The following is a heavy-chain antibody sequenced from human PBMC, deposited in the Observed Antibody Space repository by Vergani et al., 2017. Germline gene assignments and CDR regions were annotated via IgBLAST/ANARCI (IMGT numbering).Heavy chain of an antibody. Sequence: QLQLQESGPGLVKPSETLSLTCTVSGDSISSSSYFWGWIRQPPGKGLEWIGSIYYSWSTYYNPSLKSRVTMSVDTSKNQFSLKLTSVTAADTAVYYCARLSLRGWFDPWGQGTLVTVSS. CDR1: GDSISSSSYF. CDR3: ARLSLRGWFDP. V-gene: IGHV4-39*01. CDR2: IYYSWST. J-gene: IGHJ5*02. D-gene: IGHD3-3*02.